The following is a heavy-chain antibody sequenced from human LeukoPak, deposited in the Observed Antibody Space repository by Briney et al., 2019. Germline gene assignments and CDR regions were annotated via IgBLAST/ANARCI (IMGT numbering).Heavy chain of an antibody. Sequence: PGGSLRLSCAASGFTFSSYGMHWVRQAPGKGLEWVAVIWYDGSNKYYADSVKGRFTISRDNSKNTLSLQMNSLRAEDTAVYYCARSSTGYYGSGSYYPYYMDVWGKGTTVTVSS. J-gene: IGHJ6*03. V-gene: IGHV3-33*01. CDR3: ARSSTGYYGSGSYYPYYMDV. CDR2: IWYDGSNK. D-gene: IGHD3-10*01. CDR1: GFTFSSYG.